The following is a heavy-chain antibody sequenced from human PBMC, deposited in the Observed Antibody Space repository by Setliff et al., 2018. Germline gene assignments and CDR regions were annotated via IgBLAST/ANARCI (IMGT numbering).Heavy chain of an antibody. V-gene: IGHV4-59*03. CDR3: ARGGYNSRSGYSAYYYDY. CDR1: GVSIRGFY. Sequence: SETLSLTCTVSGVSIRGFYWTWIRQSPKRGLEWLGYAFHTGKTDYNPSLMSRVIISIDMSRKQFSLKLSSVTAADTAMYFCARGGYNSRSGYSAYYYDYWGQGALVNVSS. CDR2: AFHTGKT. J-gene: IGHJ4*02. D-gene: IGHD3-3*01.